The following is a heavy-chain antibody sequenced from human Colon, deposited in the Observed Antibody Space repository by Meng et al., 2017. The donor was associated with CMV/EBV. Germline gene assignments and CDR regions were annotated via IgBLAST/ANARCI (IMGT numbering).Heavy chain of an antibody. CDR2: IDTSNGGT. D-gene: IGHD3-10*01. CDR3: ARDDRSYGVDY. J-gene: IGHJ4*02. Sequence: SCKTTGSAFTSCYMHWLQQAPGQGLEWMGRIDTSNGGTNYAQKFQDRVTMTRETSISTTYMEVSRLTSDDTAVYYCARDDRSYGVDYWGQGTLVTVSS. V-gene: IGHV1-2*06. CDR1: GSAFTSCY.